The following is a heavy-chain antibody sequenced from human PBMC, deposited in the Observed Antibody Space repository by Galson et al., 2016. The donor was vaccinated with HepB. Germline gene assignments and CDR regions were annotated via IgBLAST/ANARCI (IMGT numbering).Heavy chain of an antibody. CDR3: ARTGLNTITTIVL. CDR1: GGSISSDGYY. Sequence: TLSLTCTVSGGSISSDGYYWNWIRQHPGKGLEWIGSIYYSASTYYNPSLRGRLTISIDTSNHQLSLSLTSVTAADTAVYYCARTGLNTITTIVLWGQGTLITVSS. CDR2: IYYSAST. D-gene: IGHD3-22*01. V-gene: IGHV4-31*03. J-gene: IGHJ4*02.